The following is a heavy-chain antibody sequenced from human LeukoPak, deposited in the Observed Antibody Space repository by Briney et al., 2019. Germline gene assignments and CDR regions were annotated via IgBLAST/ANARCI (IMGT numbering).Heavy chain of an antibody. D-gene: IGHD4-17*01. Sequence: GGSLRLSCAASGFTFRNYWMHWVRQAPGNGLEWVSRINSDGSNKTYADSVKGRFTISRDNAKNTLYLQMGSLRVGDTAVYYCARSDYGDNYWGQGILVTVSS. V-gene: IGHV3-74*01. CDR1: GFTFRNYW. J-gene: IGHJ4*02. CDR2: INSDGSNK. CDR3: ARSDYGDNY.